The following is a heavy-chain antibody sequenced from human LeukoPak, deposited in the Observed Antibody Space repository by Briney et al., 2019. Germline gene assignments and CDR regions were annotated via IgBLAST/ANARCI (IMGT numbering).Heavy chain of an antibody. CDR1: GFTFSSYA. J-gene: IGHJ4*02. Sequence: PGGSLRLSFAASGFTFSSYAMHWVRQAPGKGLEWVAVISYDGSNKYYADSVKGRFTISRDNSKNTLYLQMNSLRAEDTAAYYCARPYSSSWFFDYWGQGTLVTVSS. D-gene: IGHD6-13*01. CDR3: ARPYSSSWFFDY. V-gene: IGHV3-30-3*01. CDR2: ISYDGSNK.